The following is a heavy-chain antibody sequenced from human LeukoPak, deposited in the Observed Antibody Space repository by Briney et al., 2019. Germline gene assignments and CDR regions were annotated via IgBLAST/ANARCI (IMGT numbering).Heavy chain of an antibody. CDR1: GFTFSSYA. D-gene: IGHD3-10*01. CDR3: ARGQGGHLFRGVIDY. Sequence: SGGSLRLSCAASGFTFSSYAMHWVRQAPGKGLEWVAVISYDGSNKYYADSVKGRFTISRDNSKNSLYLQMNSLRAEDTAVYYCARGQGGHLFRGVIDYWGQGTLVTVSS. CDR2: ISYDGSNK. V-gene: IGHV3-30*04. J-gene: IGHJ4*02.